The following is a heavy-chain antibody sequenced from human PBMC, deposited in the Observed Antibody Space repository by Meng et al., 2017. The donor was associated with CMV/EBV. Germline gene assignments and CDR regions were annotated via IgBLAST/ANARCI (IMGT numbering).Heavy chain of an antibody. CDR1: GYSISSGYY. J-gene: IGHJ6*02. V-gene: IGHV4-38-2*02. Sequence: GSLRLSCTVSGYSISSGYYWGWIRQPPGKGLEWIGSIYHSGCTYYNPSLKSRVTISVDTSKNQFSLKLSSVTAADTAVYYCARVSSGWDEYYYYYGMDVWGQGTTVTVSS. CDR2: IYHSGCT. CDR3: ARVSSGWDEYYYYYGMDV. D-gene: IGHD6-19*01.